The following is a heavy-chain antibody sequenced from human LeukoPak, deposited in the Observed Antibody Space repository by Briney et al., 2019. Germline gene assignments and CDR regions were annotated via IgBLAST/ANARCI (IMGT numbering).Heavy chain of an antibody. Sequence: GGSLRLSCAASGFTVSSNYMSWVRQAPGKGLEWVSVIYSGGSTYYADSVKGRFTISRDNSKNTLYLQMNSLRAEDTAVYYCARRNVIGHRPLLSSSPPGFFDYWGQGTLVTVSS. J-gene: IGHJ4*02. V-gene: IGHV3-66*01. CDR1: GFTVSSNY. D-gene: IGHD6-6*01. CDR2: IYSGGST. CDR3: ARRNVIGHRPLLSSSPPGFFDY.